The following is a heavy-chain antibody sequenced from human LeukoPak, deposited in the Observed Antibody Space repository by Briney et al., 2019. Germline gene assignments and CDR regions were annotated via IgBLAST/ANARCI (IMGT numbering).Heavy chain of an antibody. V-gene: IGHV4-38-2*01. CDR2: IYHSGST. D-gene: IGHD2-2*01. J-gene: IGHJ5*02. CDR1: GYSISSGYY. Sequence: PSETLSLTCAVSGYSISSGYYWGWIRQPPGKGLEWIGSIYHSGSTYYNPSLKSRVTISVDTSKNQFSLKLSSVTAADTAVYYCARVRDVGCSSTSCYRFNWFDPWGQGTLVTVSS. CDR3: ARVRDVGCSSTSCYRFNWFDP.